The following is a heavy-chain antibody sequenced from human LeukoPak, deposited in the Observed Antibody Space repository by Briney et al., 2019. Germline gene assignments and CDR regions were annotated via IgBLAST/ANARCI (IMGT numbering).Heavy chain of an antibody. D-gene: IGHD6-13*01. CDR2: IWYDGSNK. CDR3: ARDAMSYSSSWYTRDYFDY. J-gene: IGHJ4*02. V-gene: IGHV3-33*01. CDR1: GFTFSSYG. Sequence: PGGSLRLSCAASGFTFSSYGMHWVRQAPGKGLEWVAVIWYDGSNKYYADSVKGRFTISRDNSKNTLYLQMNSLRAEDTAVYYCARDAMSYSSSWYTRDYFDYWGQGTLVTVSS.